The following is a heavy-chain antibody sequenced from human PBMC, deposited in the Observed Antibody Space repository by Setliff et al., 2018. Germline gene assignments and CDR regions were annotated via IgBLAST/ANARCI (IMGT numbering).Heavy chain of an antibody. CDR3: ARGIYYFDIMGDP. CDR2: IRPHDGNT. J-gene: IGHJ5*02. CDR1: GYTFTNYG. D-gene: IGHD3-22*01. Sequence: ASVKVSCKASGYTFTNYGITWVRQAPGQGLEWMGWIRPHDGNTAYAQRFQDRVILTTDTSTTTVYMELRSLRSDDTAVYYCARGIYYFDIMGDPWGQGTLVTVSS. V-gene: IGHV1-18*01.